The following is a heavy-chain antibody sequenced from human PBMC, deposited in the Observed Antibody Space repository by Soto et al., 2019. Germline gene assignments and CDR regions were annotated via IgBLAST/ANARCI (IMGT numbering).Heavy chain of an antibody. V-gene: IGHV4-59*08. CDR3: ARLNSDYGSGSYDY. CDR2: IYYSGST. D-gene: IGHD3-10*01. J-gene: IGHJ4*02. Sequence: QVQLQESGPGLVKPSETLSLTCTVSGGSISSYYWSWIRQPPGKGLEWIGYIYYSGSTNYNPPLKSRVTISVDTSKNLFSLKMSSVAAADTAVYYCARLNSDYGSGSYDYWGQGTLVTVSS. CDR1: GGSISSYY.